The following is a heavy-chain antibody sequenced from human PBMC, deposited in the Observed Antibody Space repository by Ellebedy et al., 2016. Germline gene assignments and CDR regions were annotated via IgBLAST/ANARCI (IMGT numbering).Heavy chain of an antibody. D-gene: IGHD6-13*01. CDR3: AREIPHIASAAFDY. J-gene: IGHJ4*02. Sequence: GESLKISCAASGFDCSWHIFNWVRQAPGKGLEWVAHISGSGIHYTDSVKGRFTISRDNSKNTLYLQMNSLRAEDTAVYYCAREIPHIASAAFDYWGQGTLVTVSS. V-gene: IGHV3-48*01. CDR2: ISGSGI. CDR1: GFDCSWHI.